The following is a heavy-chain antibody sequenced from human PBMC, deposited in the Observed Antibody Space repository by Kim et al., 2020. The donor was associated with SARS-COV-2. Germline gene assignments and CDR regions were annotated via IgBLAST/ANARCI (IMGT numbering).Heavy chain of an antibody. Sequence: SVKGRFTISEDNYKNALYLQMNSLRAASTAVYYCAKVRGLVTTIERLDYWGQGTLVTVSS. J-gene: IGHJ4*02. D-gene: IGHD4-17*01. V-gene: IGHV3-30*02. CDR3: AKVRGLVTTIERLDY.